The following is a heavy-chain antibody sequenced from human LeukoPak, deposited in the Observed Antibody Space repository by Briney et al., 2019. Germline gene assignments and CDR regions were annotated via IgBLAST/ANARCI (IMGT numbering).Heavy chain of an antibody. CDR2: IIPIFGTA. J-gene: IGHJ5*02. Sequence: GASVKVSCKASGYTFTSYAISWVRQAPGQGLEWMGGIIPIFGTANYAQKFQGRVTITADESTSTAYMELSSLRSEDTAMYYCARAYCGGDCYSGSSPDWFDPWGQGTLVTVSS. CDR3: ARAYCGGDCYSGSSPDWFDP. CDR1: GYTFTSYA. V-gene: IGHV1-69*13. D-gene: IGHD2-21*02.